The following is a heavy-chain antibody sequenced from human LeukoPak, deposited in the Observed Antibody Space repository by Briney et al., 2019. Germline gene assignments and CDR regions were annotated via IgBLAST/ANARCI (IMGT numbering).Heavy chain of an antibody. Sequence: GGSLRLSCAASGFTFSSYSVNWVRQAPGKGLEWVSSISSSSSYIHYADSVKGRFTISRDNAKNSLYLQMNSLRAEDTAVYYCARGAYGFDYYYYMDVWGKGTTVTVSS. V-gene: IGHV3-21*03. CDR2: ISSSSSYI. CDR3: ARGAYGFDYYYYMDV. D-gene: IGHD3-10*01. J-gene: IGHJ6*03. CDR1: GFTFSSYS.